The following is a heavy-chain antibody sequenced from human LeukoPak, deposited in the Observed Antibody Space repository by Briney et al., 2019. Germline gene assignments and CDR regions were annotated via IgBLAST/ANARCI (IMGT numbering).Heavy chain of an antibody. V-gene: IGHV3-15*01. CDR3: TTTYNYDSSGSIVDY. CDR1: GFTFRNAW. J-gene: IGHJ4*02. D-gene: IGHD3-22*01. CDR2: IKSRTDGGTT. Sequence: GGSLRLSCAASGFTFRNAWMTWVRQAPGQGLEWVGRIKSRTDGGTTDYAAPVKVRFTISRDDSKNTLYLQMNSLKTEDTALYYCTTTYNYDSSGSIVDYWGQGTLVTVSS.